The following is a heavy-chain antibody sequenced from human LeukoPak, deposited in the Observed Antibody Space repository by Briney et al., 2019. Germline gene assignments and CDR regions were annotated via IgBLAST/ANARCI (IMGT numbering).Heavy chain of an antibody. D-gene: IGHD1-26*01. CDR1: GGSISSYY. Sequence: SETLSLTCTVSGGSISSYYWRWLRQPAGKGLEWIGRIYTSGSTNYNPSLKSRVTMSVDTSKNQFSLKLSSVTAADTAVYYCARDLTEWELPSVWGQGTLVTASS. CDR3: ARDLTEWELPSV. V-gene: IGHV4-4*07. CDR2: IYTSGST. J-gene: IGHJ4*02.